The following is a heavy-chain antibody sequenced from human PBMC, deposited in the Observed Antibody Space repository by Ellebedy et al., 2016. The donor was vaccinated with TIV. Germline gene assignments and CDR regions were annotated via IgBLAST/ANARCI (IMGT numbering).Heavy chain of an antibody. V-gene: IGHV1-58*02. CDR3: ARGLNRKDIVVVPA. J-gene: IGHJ5*02. Sequence: SVKVSXXASGFTFANSAMQWVRQARGQRLEWVGWIVVGSGNTNYAQKFQERVTITRDMSTSTAYMELSSLRSEDTAVYYCARGLNRKDIVVVPAWGQGTLVTVSA. D-gene: IGHD2-2*01. CDR1: GFTFANSA. CDR2: IVVGSGNT.